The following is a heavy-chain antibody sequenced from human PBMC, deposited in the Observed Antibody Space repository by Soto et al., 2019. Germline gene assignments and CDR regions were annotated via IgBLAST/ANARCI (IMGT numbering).Heavy chain of an antibody. CDR3: ARDNGFGHSGYANWFDP. Sequence: PSETLSLTCTVSGGSISSDGFYWSWIRQPPGKGLEWIGYIYYSGSTNYNPSLKSRVTISVDTSKNQFSLKLSSVTAADTAVYYCARDNGFGHSGYANWFDPWGQGTLVTVSS. CDR2: IYYSGST. J-gene: IGHJ5*02. D-gene: IGHD5-12*01. V-gene: IGHV4-61*08. CDR1: GGSISSDGFY.